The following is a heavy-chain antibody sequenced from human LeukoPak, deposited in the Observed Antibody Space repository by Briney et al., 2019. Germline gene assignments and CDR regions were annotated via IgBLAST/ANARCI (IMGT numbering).Heavy chain of an antibody. CDR2: ISTSGST. CDR1: GGSISSYF. D-gene: IGHD3-10*01. CDR3: ALEARSLPPKGLGG. Sequence: SETLSLTCTVSGGSISSYFWSWIRQPAGKGLEWIGRISTSGSTNYNPSLKSRVTISVGTSKNQFSLKLTSVTAAATAVYYCALEARSLPPKGLGGWGQGTLVTVSS. J-gene: IGHJ4*02. V-gene: IGHV4-4*07.